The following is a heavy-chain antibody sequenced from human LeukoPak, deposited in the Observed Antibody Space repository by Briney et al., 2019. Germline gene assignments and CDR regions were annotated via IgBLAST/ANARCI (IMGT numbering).Heavy chain of an antibody. J-gene: IGHJ3*02. CDR3: ARDSRDAFDI. Sequence: GGSLRLSCAASGFTFSSFTMHWVRQAPGKGLEWVSSISSGSGYIYYADSVKGRFTISRDNAKNSLYLQMNSLRAEDTAVYYCARDSRDAFDIWGQGTMVTVS. V-gene: IGHV3-21*01. CDR2: ISSGSGYI. D-gene: IGHD6-13*01. CDR1: GFTFSSFT.